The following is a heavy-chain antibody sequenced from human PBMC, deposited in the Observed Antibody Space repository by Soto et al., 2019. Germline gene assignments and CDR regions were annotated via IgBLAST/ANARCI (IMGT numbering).Heavy chain of an antibody. CDR2: ITGSGGST. V-gene: IGHV3-23*01. Sequence: EVQLLESGGGLVQPGGSLRLSCAASGFTFSTYTMIWVRQAPGKGLEWVSVITGSGGSTYYADSVKGRFTISRDTSKNTLFLQMSSLRAEETAVYYCAKDRYGDYGGIDYWGQGTMVTVSS. CDR3: AKDRYGDYGGIDY. D-gene: IGHD4-17*01. CDR1: GFTFSTYT. J-gene: IGHJ4*02.